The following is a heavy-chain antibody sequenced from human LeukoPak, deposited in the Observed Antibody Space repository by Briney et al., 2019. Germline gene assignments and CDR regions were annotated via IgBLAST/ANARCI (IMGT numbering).Heavy chain of an antibody. J-gene: IGHJ3*02. Sequence: ASVKVSCKASGYTFTGYYMHWVRQAPGQGLEWMGWINPNSGDTNYAQKFQGRVTMTRDTSISTAYMELSRLRSDDTAVYYCARVLWFGALWGAFHIWGQGTMVTVSS. CDR3: ARVLWFGALWGAFHI. D-gene: IGHD3-10*01. CDR1: GYTFTGYY. V-gene: IGHV1-2*02. CDR2: INPNSGDT.